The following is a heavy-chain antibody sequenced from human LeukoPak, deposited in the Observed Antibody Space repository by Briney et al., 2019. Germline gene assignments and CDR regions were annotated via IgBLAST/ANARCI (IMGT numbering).Heavy chain of an antibody. J-gene: IGHJ6*03. CDR2: IGTSSTTI. Sequence: GGSLRLSCAASGFTFSSYTMNWVRQPPGKGLEWVSNIGTSSTTIYYADSVKGRFTISRDNSKNTLYLQMNSLKTEDTAVYYCTTDPHLIAARPYYYYMDVWGKGTTVTVSS. CDR3: TTDPHLIAARPYYYYMDV. CDR1: GFTFSSYT. D-gene: IGHD6-6*01. V-gene: IGHV3-48*01.